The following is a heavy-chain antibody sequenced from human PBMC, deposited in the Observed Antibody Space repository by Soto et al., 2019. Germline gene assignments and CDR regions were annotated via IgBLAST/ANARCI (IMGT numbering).Heavy chain of an antibody. CDR1: GGSDSSGGYY. D-gene: IGHD2-8*01. V-gene: IGHV4-31*03. J-gene: IGHJ4*02. CDR2: IYYSGTT. Sequence: SETLSLPGPVSGGSDSSGGYYWSWIRQHPGTGLEWIGYIYYSGTTYFNLSLKSRASISLDTSKNEFSLKLTSVTAADTAVYYCARRALPQCINGVCYKDGFWDYWGQGSLVTF. CDR3: ARRALPQCINGVCYKDGFWDY.